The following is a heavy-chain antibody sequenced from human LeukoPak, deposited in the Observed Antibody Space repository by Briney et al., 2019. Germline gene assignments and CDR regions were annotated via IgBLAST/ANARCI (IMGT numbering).Heavy chain of an antibody. V-gene: IGHV4-39*07. Sequence: SETLSLTCTVSGGSISSSSYYWGWIRQPPGKGLEWIGSIYYSGSTYYNPSLKSRVTISVDTSKNQFSLKLSSVTAADTAVYYCARASPLGSSWNPNWFDPWGQGTLVTVSS. J-gene: IGHJ5*02. CDR3: ARASPLGSSWNPNWFDP. CDR1: GGSISSSSYY. CDR2: IYYSGST. D-gene: IGHD6-13*01.